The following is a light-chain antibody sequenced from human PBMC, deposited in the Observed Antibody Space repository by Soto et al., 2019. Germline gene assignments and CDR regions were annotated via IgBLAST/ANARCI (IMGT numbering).Light chain of an antibody. Sequence: IQITQTPSSWSEYEGARLTITCRASEGISSYLAWYQQKPGKAPKLLIYAASSLQSGVPSRFSGSGSGTDFTLTISSLQPEDFATYYCQQIDSTPLTFGGGTKVDIK. V-gene: IGKV1-39*01. CDR2: AAS. CDR3: QQIDSTPLT. CDR1: EGISSY. J-gene: IGKJ4*01.